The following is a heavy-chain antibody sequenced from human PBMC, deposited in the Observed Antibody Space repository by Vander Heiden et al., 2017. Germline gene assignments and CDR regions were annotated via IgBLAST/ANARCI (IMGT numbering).Heavy chain of an antibody. Sequence: VQLVQSGAELNKPRASVNVSCNDSGYTYTGYYSHGVRRAPGQGLEWMRWINPNSGGTNYAQKFQGRVTMTRDTSISTAYMELSRLRSDDTAVYYCARDPDYGDYWGQGTLVTVSS. D-gene: IGHD4-17*01. CDR2: INPNSGGT. J-gene: IGHJ4*02. CDR1: GYTYTGYY. V-gene: IGHV1-2*02. CDR3: ARDPDYGDY.